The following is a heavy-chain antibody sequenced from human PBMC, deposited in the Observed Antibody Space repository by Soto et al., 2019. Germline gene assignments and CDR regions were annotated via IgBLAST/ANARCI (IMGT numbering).Heavy chain of an antibody. J-gene: IGHJ3*02. CDR2: IYYSGST. D-gene: IGHD3-3*01. CDR3: ARVPRLRYAFDI. CDR1: GGSISSYY. Sequence: SETLSLTCTVSGGSISSYYWSWIRQPPGKGLEWIGYIYYSGSTNYNPSLKSRVTISVDTSKNQFSLKLSSVTAADTAVYYCARVPRLRYAFDIWGQGTMVTVSS. V-gene: IGHV4-59*01.